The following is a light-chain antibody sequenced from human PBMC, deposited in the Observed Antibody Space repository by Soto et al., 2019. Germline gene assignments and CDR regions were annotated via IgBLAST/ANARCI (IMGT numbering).Light chain of an antibody. CDR1: QSISSY. Sequence: DIQMTQAPSSLSASVGDRVTITCRASQSISSYLNWYQQKPGKAPKLLIYAASSLQSGVPSRFSGSGSGTDFNITISSLQPEDFATYYCQQSYSTPPITFGQGTRLEIK. V-gene: IGKV1-39*01. CDR2: AAS. CDR3: QQSYSTPPIT. J-gene: IGKJ5*01.